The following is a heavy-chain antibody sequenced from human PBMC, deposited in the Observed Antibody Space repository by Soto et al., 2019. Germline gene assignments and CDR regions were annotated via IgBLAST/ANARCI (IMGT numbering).Heavy chain of an antibody. Sequence: HPGGSLRLSCAASGFTFSSYWMHWVRQAPGKGPVWVSRINSDGSSTSYADSVKGRFTISRDNAKNTLYLQMNSLRAEDTAVYYCARDPTYFYDSSGYYDYWGQGTLVTVSS. CDR2: INSDGSST. CDR3: ARDPTYFYDSSGYYDY. J-gene: IGHJ4*02. V-gene: IGHV3-74*01. D-gene: IGHD3-22*01. CDR1: GFTFSSYW.